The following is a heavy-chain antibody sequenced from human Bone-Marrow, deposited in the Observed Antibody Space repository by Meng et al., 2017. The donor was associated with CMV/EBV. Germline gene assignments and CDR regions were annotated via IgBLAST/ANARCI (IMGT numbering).Heavy chain of an antibody. J-gene: IGHJ4*01. CDR1: GGSFSGYY. Sequence: SETLSLTCAVYGGSFSGYYWSWIRQTPGKGLEWIGEVNHRGSTNYKSSFKRRATISADVSKNQFSLTMRSVTAADTAVYFCGRGKYCIANVCYSLQLRSYFFDNWSRGTPVTVSS. CDR2: VNHRGST. D-gene: IGHD2/OR15-2a*01. CDR3: GRGKYCIANVCYSLQLRSYFFDN. V-gene: IGHV4-34*01.